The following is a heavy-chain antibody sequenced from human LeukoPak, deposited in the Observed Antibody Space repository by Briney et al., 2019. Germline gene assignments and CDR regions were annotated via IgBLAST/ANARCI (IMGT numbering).Heavy chain of an antibody. CDR1: GGSIRSYY. CDR2: IYTSGST. V-gene: IGHV4-4*07. J-gene: IGHJ6*03. Sequence: PSETLSLTCTVSGGSIRSYYWSWIRQPAGKGLEWIGRIYTSGSTNYNPSLKSRVTMSVDTSKNQFSLKLSSVTAADTAVYYCARGFGGYCSSTSCYESAYYYYMDVWGKGTTVTVSS. CDR3: ARGFGGYCSSTSCYESAYYYYMDV. D-gene: IGHD2-2*01.